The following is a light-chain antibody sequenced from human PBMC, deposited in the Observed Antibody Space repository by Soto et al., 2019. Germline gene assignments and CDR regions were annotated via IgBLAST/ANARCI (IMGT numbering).Light chain of an antibody. CDR1: QSLLHSNGYNY. V-gene: IGKV2-28*01. Sequence: DIVMTQSPLSLPVTPGEPASISCKSSQSLLHSNGYNYFDWYLQKPGQSPQVLIYLGSNRASGVPDRFSGSGSGTHFTLKISRVEAEDVGVYYCMQVLETPYTFGQGTKLEI. J-gene: IGKJ2*01. CDR2: LGS. CDR3: MQVLETPYT.